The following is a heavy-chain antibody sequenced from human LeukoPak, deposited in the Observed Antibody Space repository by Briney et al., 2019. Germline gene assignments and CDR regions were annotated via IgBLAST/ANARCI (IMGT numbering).Heavy chain of an antibody. J-gene: IGHJ4*02. CDR3: ARDQLPVKYYFDY. V-gene: IGHV3-30*02. Sequence: GRSLRLSCAASGFTFSSYGMHWVRQAPGKGLEWVAFIQYDVSSEYYADSVKGRFTVSRDNSKNTLYLQMNSLRAEDAAVYYCARDQLPVKYYFDYWGQGTLVTVSS. D-gene: IGHD4-11*01. CDR1: GFTFSSYG. CDR2: IQYDVSSE.